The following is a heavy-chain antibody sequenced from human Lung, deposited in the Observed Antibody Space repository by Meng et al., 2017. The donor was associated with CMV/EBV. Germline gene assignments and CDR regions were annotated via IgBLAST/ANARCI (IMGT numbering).Heavy chain of an antibody. V-gene: IGHV4-39*01. CDR2: IYYSGST. CDR3: AKQSIAARSDY. Sequence: SXTLSLXCTVSGGSISSSSYYWGWIRQPPGKGLEWIGSIYYSGSTYYNPSLKSRVTIPVDTSKNQFSLKLSSVTAADTAVYYCAKQSIAARSDYWGQGTLVTVSS. J-gene: IGHJ4*02. CDR1: GGSISSSSYY. D-gene: IGHD6-6*01.